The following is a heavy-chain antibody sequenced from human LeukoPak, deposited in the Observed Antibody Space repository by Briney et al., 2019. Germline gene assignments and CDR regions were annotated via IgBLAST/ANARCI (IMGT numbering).Heavy chain of an antibody. CDR2: ISSSGSTI. Sequence: GGSLRLSCAASGFTFSSYGMSWVRQAPGKGLEWVSYISSSGSTIYYADSVKGRFTISRDNAKNSLYLQMNSLRAEDTAVYYCATPHDYGGNPIGFDYWGQGTLVTVSS. J-gene: IGHJ4*02. CDR1: GFTFSSYG. CDR3: ATPHDYGGNPIGFDY. V-gene: IGHV3-48*04. D-gene: IGHD4-23*01.